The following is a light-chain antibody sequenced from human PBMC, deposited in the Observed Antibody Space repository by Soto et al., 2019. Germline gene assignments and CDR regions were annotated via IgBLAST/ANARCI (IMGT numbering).Light chain of an antibody. CDR1: SRDVDAYDF. J-gene: IGLJ1*01. CDR3: CSFAGSFYV. CDR2: EVS. V-gene: IGLV2-11*01. Sequence: QSALTQPRSVSGYPGQSVAISCTGTSRDVDAYDFVSWYQHHPGKAPKLIISEVSKRPSGVSHRFSGSKSGNTASLTISGLQAEDEADYFCCSFAGSFYVFGTGTKLTVL.